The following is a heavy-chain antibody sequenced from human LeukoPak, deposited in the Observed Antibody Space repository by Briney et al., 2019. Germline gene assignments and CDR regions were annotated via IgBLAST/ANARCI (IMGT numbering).Heavy chain of an antibody. CDR2: IFPGDSDT. V-gene: IGHV5-51*01. CDR3: ARRHDGGGWDKYGMDV. D-gene: IGHD4-23*01. CDR1: GYSFSSYW. Sequence: GESLKISCKGFGYSFSSYWIGWVRQMPGKGLEWMGIIFPGDSDTRYSPSLQGQVTISADKTISTAYSQWSSLKASDTAMYYCARRHDGGGWDKYGMDVWGQGTTVTVSS. J-gene: IGHJ6*02.